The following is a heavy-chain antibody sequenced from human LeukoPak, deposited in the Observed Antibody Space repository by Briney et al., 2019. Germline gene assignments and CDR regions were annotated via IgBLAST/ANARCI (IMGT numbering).Heavy chain of an antibody. V-gene: IGHV3-7*01. Sequence: GGSLRLSCAASGFTFSNFWMSWVRQAPGKGLEWVANIKQDGSEKDYVDSVKGRFTISRDNAKSSLYLQMNSLRAEDTAVYYCARDRYSNPYWGQGALVTVSS. CDR2: IKQDGSEK. CDR1: GFTFSNFW. J-gene: IGHJ4*02. D-gene: IGHD4-11*01. CDR3: ARDRYSNPY.